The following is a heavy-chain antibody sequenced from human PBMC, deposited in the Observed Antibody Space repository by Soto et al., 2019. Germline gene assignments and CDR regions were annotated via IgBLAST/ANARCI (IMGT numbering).Heavy chain of an antibody. CDR1: GVSISSSSYY. V-gene: IGHV4-39*01. Sequence: QLQLQESGPGLVKPSETLSLTCTVSGVSISSSSYYWGWIRQPPGKGLEWIGSIYYSGSTYYNPSLKSRVTISVDTSKNQFSLKLSSVTAADTAVYYCVRAVRGVIVDYWGQGTLVTVSS. D-gene: IGHD3-10*01. CDR2: IYYSGST. CDR3: VRAVRGVIVDY. J-gene: IGHJ4*02.